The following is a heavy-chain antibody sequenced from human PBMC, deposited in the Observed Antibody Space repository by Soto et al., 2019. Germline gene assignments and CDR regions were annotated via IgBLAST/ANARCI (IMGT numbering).Heavy chain of an antibody. V-gene: IGHV1-69*13. CDR2: INPIFGTA. D-gene: IGHD3-22*01. Sequence: VASVKVSCKASGGTFSSYAISWVRQAPGQGLEWMGGINPIFGTANYAQKFQGRVTITADESTSTAYMELSSLRSEDTAVYYCASGPEYYDSSGFPGAFDIWGQGTMVTVSS. J-gene: IGHJ3*02. CDR1: GGTFSSYA. CDR3: ASGPEYYDSSGFPGAFDI.